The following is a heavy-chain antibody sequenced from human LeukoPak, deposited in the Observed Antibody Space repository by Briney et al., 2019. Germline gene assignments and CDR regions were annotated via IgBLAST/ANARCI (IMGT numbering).Heavy chain of an antibody. D-gene: IGHD5-18*01. CDR3: VRSGAYSYGYYYYYGMDV. V-gene: IGHV3-64D*09. J-gene: IGHJ6*02. CDR2: TSSNGGRT. Sequence: RGSLRLSCSASGFTFSSYAMHWVRQAPGKGLEYVSGTSSNGGRTYYADSVKGRFTISRDNSKNTLYLQMSSLRAEETAVYYCVRSGAYSYGYYYYYGMDVWGQGTTVTASS. CDR1: GFTFSSYA.